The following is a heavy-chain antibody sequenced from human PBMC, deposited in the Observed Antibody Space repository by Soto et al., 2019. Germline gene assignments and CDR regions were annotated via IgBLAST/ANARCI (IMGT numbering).Heavy chain of an antibody. CDR1: GVTFSSYA. J-gene: IGHJ6*02. CDR3: AKDLLRRGRAARGDYDYYGMDV. V-gene: IGHV3-23*01. Sequence: EVQLLESGGGLVQPGGSLRLSCAASGVTFSSYAMSWVRQAPGKGLEWVSAISGSGGSTYYADSVKGRFTISRDNSKNALNLQMNSLRAEDTAVYYCAKDLLRRGRAARGDYDYYGMDVWGQGTTVTVSS. D-gene: IGHD6-6*01. CDR2: ISGSGGST.